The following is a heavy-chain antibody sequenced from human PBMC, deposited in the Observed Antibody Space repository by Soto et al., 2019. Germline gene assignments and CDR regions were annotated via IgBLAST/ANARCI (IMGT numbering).Heavy chain of an antibody. J-gene: IGHJ4*02. CDR1: GYTFTSYY. V-gene: IGHV1-46*01. CDR2: INPFGGST. Sequence: QVLLVQSGAEVKKPGASVKLSCKASGYTFTSYYMHWVRQAPGQGPEWVVIINPFGGSTSYAQNFQGRITMTSDTSTRTVYMELSGLRSEDTAVYYCARALPRIAASREGDYWGQGTLVTVSS. D-gene: IGHD6-6*01. CDR3: ARALPRIAASREGDY.